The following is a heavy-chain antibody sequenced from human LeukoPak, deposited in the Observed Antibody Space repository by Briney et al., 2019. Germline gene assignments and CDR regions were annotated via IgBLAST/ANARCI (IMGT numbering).Heavy chain of an antibody. CDR2: ISGSGGST. J-gene: IGHJ4*02. CDR3: AKAARPRYDILTGFLD. D-gene: IGHD3-9*01. CDR1: GFTFSSYA. Sequence: PGGSLRLSCAASGFTFSSYAMSWVRQAPGKGLEWVSAISGSGGSTYYADSVKGRFTISRDNSKNTLYLQMDSLRAEDTAVYYCAKAARPRYDILTGFLDWGQGTLVTVSS. V-gene: IGHV3-23*01.